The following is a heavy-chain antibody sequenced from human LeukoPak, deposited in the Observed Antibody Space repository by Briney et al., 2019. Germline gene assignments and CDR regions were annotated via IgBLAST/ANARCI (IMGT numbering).Heavy chain of an antibody. CDR1: GFTFTSSA. Sequence: ASVKVSCKASGFTFTSSAMQWVRQARGQRLEWIGWIVVGSGNTNYAQKFQERVTITRDMSTSTAYMELSSLRAEDTAVYYCARDVLFSSSYWNYYYGMDVWGQGTTVTVSS. J-gene: IGHJ6*02. D-gene: IGHD6-6*01. CDR2: IVVGSGNT. CDR3: ARDVLFSSSYWNYYYGMDV. V-gene: IGHV1-58*02.